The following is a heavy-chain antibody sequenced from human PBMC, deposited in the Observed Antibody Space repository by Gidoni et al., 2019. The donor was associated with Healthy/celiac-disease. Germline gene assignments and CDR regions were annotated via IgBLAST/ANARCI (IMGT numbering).Heavy chain of an antibody. J-gene: IGHJ4*02. CDR3: AGARSLTWFDY. CDR1: GGSISSGSYY. D-gene: IGHD3-10*01. Sequence: QVQLQESGPGLVKPSQTLSLTCTVSGGSISSGSYYWSWIRQPAGKGLEWIGRIYTSGSTNYNPSLKSRVTISVDTSKNQFSLKLSSVTAADTAVYYCAGARSLTWFDYWGQGTLVTVSS. CDR2: IYTSGST. V-gene: IGHV4-61*02.